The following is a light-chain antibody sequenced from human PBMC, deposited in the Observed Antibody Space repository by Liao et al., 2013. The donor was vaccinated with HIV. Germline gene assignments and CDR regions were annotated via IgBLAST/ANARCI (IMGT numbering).Light chain of an antibody. J-gene: IGLJ2*01. CDR1: ALPNQY. CDR2: KDS. Sequence: SYELTQPPSVSVSPGQTARIACSGDALPNQYAYWYQQKPGQAPVLVISKDSDRPSGIPERFSGSSSGTTVTLTISGVQAEDEADYYCQAWDSTTVVFGGGTKLTVL. V-gene: IGLV3-25*03. CDR3: QAWDSTTVV.